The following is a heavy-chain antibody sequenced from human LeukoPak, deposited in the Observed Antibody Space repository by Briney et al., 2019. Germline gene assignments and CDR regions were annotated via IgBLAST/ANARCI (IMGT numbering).Heavy chain of an antibody. CDR3: AKVRNSSSRGVFDY. Sequence: PGGSLRLSCAASGFTFSSYSMNWVRQAPGKGLEWVSAISGSGGSTYYADSVKGRFTISRDNSKNTLYLQMNSLRAEDTAVYYCAKVRNSSSRGVFDYWGQGTLVTVSS. V-gene: IGHV3-23*01. CDR2: ISGSGGST. CDR1: GFTFSSYS. J-gene: IGHJ4*02. D-gene: IGHD6-6*01.